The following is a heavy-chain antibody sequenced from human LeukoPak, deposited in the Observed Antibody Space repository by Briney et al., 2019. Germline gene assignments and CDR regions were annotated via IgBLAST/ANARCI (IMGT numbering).Heavy chain of an antibody. D-gene: IGHD3-10*01. CDR3: AKGVGGSGSLKFHFDS. CDR2: ICGTGGRT. Sequence: PGGSLRLSCAASGFTFSSYAMSWVRQAPGKGLEWLSGICGTGGRTYYADSVKGRFTISRDNSKNTLYVQMNSLRVEDTAVYYCAKGVGGSGSLKFHFDSWGQGTLVTVSS. V-gene: IGHV3-23*01. J-gene: IGHJ4*02. CDR1: GFTFSSYA.